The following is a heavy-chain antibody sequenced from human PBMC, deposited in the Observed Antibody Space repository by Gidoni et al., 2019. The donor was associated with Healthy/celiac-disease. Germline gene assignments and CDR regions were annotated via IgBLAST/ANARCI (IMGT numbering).Heavy chain of an antibody. Sequence: EVQLVESGGVVVQPGGSLRLSCAASGFTFDDYTMHWFRQAPGKGLEWVSLISWDGGSTYYADSVKGRFTISRDNSKNSLYLQMNSLRTEDTALYYCAQAGSSTASFDYWGQGTLVTVSS. CDR3: AQAGSSTASFDY. V-gene: IGHV3-43*01. J-gene: IGHJ4*02. D-gene: IGHD2-2*01. CDR2: ISWDGGST. CDR1: GFTFDDYT.